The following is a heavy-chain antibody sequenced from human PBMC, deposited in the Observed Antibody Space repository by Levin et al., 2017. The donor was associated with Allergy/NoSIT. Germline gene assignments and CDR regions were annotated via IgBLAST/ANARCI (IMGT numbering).Heavy chain of an antibody. V-gene: IGHV3-53*01. J-gene: IGHJ6*02. CDR1: GFTISSNH. CDR3: ARDHYDILTGYYRGYGMDV. D-gene: IGHD3-9*01. CDR2: IYSGEST. Sequence: GGSLRLSCAASGFTISSNHMSWVRQAPGKGLEWVSVIYSGESTYYADSVKGRFTISRDNSKNTLYLQMNSLRAEDTAVYYCARDHYDILTGYYRGYGMDVWGQGTTVTVSS.